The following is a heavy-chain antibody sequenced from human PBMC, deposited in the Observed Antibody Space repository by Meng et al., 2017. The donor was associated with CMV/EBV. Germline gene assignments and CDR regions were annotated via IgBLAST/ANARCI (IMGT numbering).Heavy chain of an antibody. CDR2: IKSKTDGGTT. Sequence: GESLKISCAASGFTFSNAWMSWVRQAPGKGLEWVGRIKSKTDGGTTDYAAPVKGRFTISRDDSKNTLYLQMNSLKTEDTAVYYCTTDGFYYGMDVWGQGTTVTVSS. CDR3: TTDGFYYGMDV. V-gene: IGHV3-15*01. CDR1: GFTFSNAW. J-gene: IGHJ6*02. D-gene: IGHD2-2*03.